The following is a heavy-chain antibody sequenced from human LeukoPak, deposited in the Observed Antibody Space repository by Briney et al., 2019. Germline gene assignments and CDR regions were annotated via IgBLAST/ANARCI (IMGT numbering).Heavy chain of an antibody. D-gene: IGHD5-12*01. CDR1: GGSISSSNW. J-gene: IGHJ4*02. Sequence: PSETLSLTCAVSGGSISSSNWWSWVRRPPGKGLEWIGEFHHSGSTHYNPSLKSRVTISVDKSKNQFSLDLSSVTAADTALYYCARNGYSGFGFDYWGQGTLVTVSS. V-gene: IGHV4-4*02. CDR3: ARNGYSGFGFDY. CDR2: FHHSGST.